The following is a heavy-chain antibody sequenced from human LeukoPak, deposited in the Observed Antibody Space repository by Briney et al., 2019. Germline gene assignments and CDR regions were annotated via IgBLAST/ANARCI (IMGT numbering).Heavy chain of an antibody. CDR3: ARLTAYYYDSSGYS. CDR1: GGSISSYY. Sequence: PSETLSLTCTVSGGSISSYYWSWIRQPPGKGLQWIGYIYYIGSTNYNPSLKSRVTISVITSNNKFSLKLSSVTAADTAVYYCARLTAYYYDSSGYSWGQGTLVTVSS. D-gene: IGHD3-22*01. CDR2: IYYIGST. V-gene: IGHV4-59*08. J-gene: IGHJ5*02.